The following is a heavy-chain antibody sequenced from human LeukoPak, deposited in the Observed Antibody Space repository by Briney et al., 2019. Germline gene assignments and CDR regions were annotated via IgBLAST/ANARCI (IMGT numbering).Heavy chain of an antibody. CDR1: GGTFSSYA. CDR3: AREMASYFDY. V-gene: IGHV1-69*04. Sequence: ASVKVSCKASGGTFSSYAISWVRQAPGQGLEWMGRIIPILGIANYAQKFQGRVTITADKSTSTAYMELRSLRSDDTAVYYCAREMASYFDYWGQGTLVTVSS. CDR2: IIPILGIA. D-gene: IGHD5-24*01. J-gene: IGHJ4*02.